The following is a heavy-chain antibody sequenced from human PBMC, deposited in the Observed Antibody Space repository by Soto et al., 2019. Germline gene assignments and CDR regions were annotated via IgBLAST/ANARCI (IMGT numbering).Heavy chain of an antibody. J-gene: IGHJ4*02. CDR2: IIPILGIA. CDR3: ASNNGACSSGWYYVAY. D-gene: IGHD6-19*01. Sequence: SRRLSCRSFGPTFSYYTISWVRQAPGQGLEWMGRIIPILGIANYAQKFQGRVTITADKSTSTAYMELSSLRSEDTAVYYCASNNGACSSGWYYVAYWGQGTLVTVSS. CDR1: GPTFSYYT. V-gene: IGHV1-69*02.